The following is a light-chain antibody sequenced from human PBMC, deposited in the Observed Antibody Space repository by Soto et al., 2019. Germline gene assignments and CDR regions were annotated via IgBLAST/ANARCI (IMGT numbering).Light chain of an antibody. J-gene: IGLJ1*01. V-gene: IGLV2-8*01. Sequence: QSALTQPPAASGSVGQSVTISCTGTSSDVGAYNYVSWYQQHPGKAPKLMIYEVSKRPSGVPDRFSGSKSGYTASLTVSGLQAEDEADYYCSSHAGNNNYVFGPGPKVTVL. CDR2: EVS. CDR1: SSDVGAYNY. CDR3: SSHAGNNNYV.